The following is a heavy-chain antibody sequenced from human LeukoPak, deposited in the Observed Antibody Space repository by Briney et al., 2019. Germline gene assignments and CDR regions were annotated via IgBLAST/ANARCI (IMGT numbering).Heavy chain of an antibody. CDR1: GFTFSSYG. Sequence: GGSLRLSCAASGFTFSSYGMHWVRQAPGKGLEWVAVIWYDGSNKYYADSVKGRFTISRDNSKNTLYLQMNSLRAEDTAVYYCARDRFGIAVAGMSYWGQGTLVTVSS. D-gene: IGHD6-19*01. V-gene: IGHV3-33*01. J-gene: IGHJ4*02. CDR2: IWYDGSNK. CDR3: ARDRFGIAVAGMSY.